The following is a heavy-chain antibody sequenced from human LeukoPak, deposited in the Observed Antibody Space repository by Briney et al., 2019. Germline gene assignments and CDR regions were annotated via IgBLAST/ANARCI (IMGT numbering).Heavy chain of an antibody. J-gene: IGHJ3*02. D-gene: IGHD3-16*02. CDR2: ISSSGSTI. CDR1: GFTFSDYY. CDR3: ARDYVWGSYRFRVGAFDI. V-gene: IGHV3-11*01. Sequence: PGGSLRLSCAASGFTFSDYYMSWIRQAPGKGLEWVSYISSSGSTIYYADSVKGRFTISRDNAKNSLYLQMNSLRAEDTAVYYCARDYVWGSYRFRVGAFDIWGQGTMVTVSS.